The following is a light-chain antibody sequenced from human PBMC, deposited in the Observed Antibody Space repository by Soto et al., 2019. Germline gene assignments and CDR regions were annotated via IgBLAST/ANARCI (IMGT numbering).Light chain of an antibody. J-gene: IGKJ2*01. V-gene: IGKV3-15*01. Sequence: EIVMTQSPATLSVSPGERVTLSCRASQSVSRNLAWYQQKPGQAPRLLIYGASTRATGIPARFSGSGSGTEFPLTISSLQAEDFAVYCCQQYNDGPQYTFGQGTKLEIK. CDR3: QQYNDGPQYT. CDR1: QSVSRN. CDR2: GAS.